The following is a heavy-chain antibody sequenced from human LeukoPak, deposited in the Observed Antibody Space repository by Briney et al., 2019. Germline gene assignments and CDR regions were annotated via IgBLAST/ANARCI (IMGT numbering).Heavy chain of an antibody. D-gene: IGHD3-3*01. CDR3: ARGGGAYYDFWSGRTVGNWFDP. CDR2: ISSSSNTI. V-gene: IGHV3-48*01. J-gene: IGHJ5*02. Sequence: QSGGSLRLSCAASGFSFSSYSMNWVRQAPGKGLEWVSYISSSSNTIYYADSVKGRFTISRDNAKNSLYLQMNSLRAEDTAVYYCARGGGAYYDFWSGRTVGNWFDPWGQGTLVTVSS. CDR1: GFSFSSYS.